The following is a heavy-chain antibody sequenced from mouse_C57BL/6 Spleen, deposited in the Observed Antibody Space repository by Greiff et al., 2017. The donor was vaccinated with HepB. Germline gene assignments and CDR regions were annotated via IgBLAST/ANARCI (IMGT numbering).Heavy chain of an antibody. CDR2: INPNNGGT. Sequence: DVQLQQSGPELVKPGASVKIPCKASGYTFTDYNMDWVKQSHGKSLEWIGDINPNNGGTIYNQKFKGKATLTVDKSSSTAYMELRSLTSEDTAVYYCARWRTAQATYAMDYWGQGTSVTVSS. V-gene: IGHV1-18*01. D-gene: IGHD3-2*02. J-gene: IGHJ4*01. CDR3: ARWRTAQATYAMDY. CDR1: GYTFTDYN.